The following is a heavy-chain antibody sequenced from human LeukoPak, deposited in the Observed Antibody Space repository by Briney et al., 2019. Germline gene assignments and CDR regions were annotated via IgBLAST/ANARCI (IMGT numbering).Heavy chain of an antibody. J-gene: IGHJ6*02. CDR1: GYTFTSYD. CDR2: MNPNSGNT. CDR3: ARGGKDTAMAPGGMDV. Sequence: GASVKVSCKASGYTFTSYDINWVRQATGQGLEWMGWMNPNSGNTGYAQKFQGRVTMTRNTSISTAYMELSSLRSEDTAVYYCARGGKDTAMAPGGMDVWGQGTTVTVSS. V-gene: IGHV1-8*01. D-gene: IGHD5-18*01.